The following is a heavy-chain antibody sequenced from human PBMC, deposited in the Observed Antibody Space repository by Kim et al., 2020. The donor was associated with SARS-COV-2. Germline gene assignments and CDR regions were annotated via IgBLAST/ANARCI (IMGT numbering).Heavy chain of an antibody. V-gene: IGHV3-13*01. CDR3: ARANTVTHGFDY. D-gene: IGHD4-17*01. J-gene: IGHJ4*02. Sequence: YYPGSVKGRFTISRENAKNSLYLQMNSLRAGDTAVYYCARANTVTHGFDYWGQGTLVTVSS.